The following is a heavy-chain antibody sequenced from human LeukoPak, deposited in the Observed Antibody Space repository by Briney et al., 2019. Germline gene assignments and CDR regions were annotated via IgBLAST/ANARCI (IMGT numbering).Heavy chain of an antibody. CDR2: INPSDGWT. Sequence: ASVKVSCKASGYTFNTYYRHWVRQAPGQGLEWLAIINPSDGWTNYAQKFKGRVAVTGDTSTSTVYMELGRLRSDDTAVYYCARIDTIAEGIGFEYWGQGTLVTVSP. V-gene: IGHV1-46*02. CDR1: GYTFNTYY. D-gene: IGHD1-26*01. CDR3: ARIDTIAEGIGFEY. J-gene: IGHJ4*02.